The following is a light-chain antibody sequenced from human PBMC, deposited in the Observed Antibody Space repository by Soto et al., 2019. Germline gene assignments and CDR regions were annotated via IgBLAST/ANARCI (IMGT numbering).Light chain of an antibody. J-gene: IGKJ5*01. V-gene: IGKV3-20*01. CDR2: GAS. CDR1: QIVASSS. Sequence: EIGFRQSPSTLSLSTGERATLSCRASQIVASSSLAWYQQNPGQAPRLLMYGASTRATGIPDRFSGSGSGTEFTLTISRLEPEDFAVFYCQQYGTSEIIFGQGTRLEIK. CDR3: QQYGTSEII.